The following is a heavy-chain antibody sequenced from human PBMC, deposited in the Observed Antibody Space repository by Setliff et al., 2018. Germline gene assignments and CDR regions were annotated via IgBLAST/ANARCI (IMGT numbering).Heavy chain of an antibody. CDR2: ISGYNGNT. J-gene: IGHJ6*02. CDR3: SRFGLYYEAVYGGGDYYYYGMDV. CDR1: GYTFTSYG. D-gene: IGHD3-16*01. Sequence: APVKVSCKASGYTFTSYGFSWVRQAPGQGLEWMGWISGYNGNTNYAQKVQGRVTMTTDTPTGTIYMELRSLRADDTAVYYCSRFGLYYEAVYGGGDYYYYGMDVWGRGTTVTVSS. V-gene: IGHV1-18*01.